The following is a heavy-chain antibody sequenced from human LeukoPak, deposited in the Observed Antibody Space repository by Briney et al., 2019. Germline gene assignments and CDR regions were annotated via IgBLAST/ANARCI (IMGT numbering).Heavy chain of an antibody. D-gene: IGHD2-2*01. CDR2: ISYDGSNK. J-gene: IGHJ4*02. CDR3: ARRYCTSTSCSYFDY. CDR1: GFTFSSYA. Sequence: PGRSLRLSCAASGFTFSSYAMHWVRQAPGKGLEWVAVISYDGSNKYYADSVKGRFTISRDNSKNTLYLQMNSLRAEDTAVYYCARRYCTSTSCSYFDYWGQETLVTVSS. V-gene: IGHV3-30-3*01.